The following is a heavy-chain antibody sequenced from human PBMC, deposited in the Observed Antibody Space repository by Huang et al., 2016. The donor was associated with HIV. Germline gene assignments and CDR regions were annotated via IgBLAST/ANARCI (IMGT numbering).Heavy chain of an antibody. CDR3: ARAVAGPADAFDI. V-gene: IGHV4-30-4*08. CDR1: GASISSGGYY. CDR2: IYYSGST. D-gene: IGHD6-19*01. J-gene: IGHJ3*02. Sequence: QVQLQESGPGLVKPSQTLSLICSVSGASISSGGYYWSWIRQPPGKGLELIGYIYYSGSTYYKPSLKSRVTISVDTSKNQLSLELSSVTAADTAVYYCARAVAGPADAFDIWGQGTMVTVSS.